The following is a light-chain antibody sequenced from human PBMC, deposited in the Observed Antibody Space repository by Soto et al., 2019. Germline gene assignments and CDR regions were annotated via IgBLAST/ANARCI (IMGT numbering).Light chain of an antibody. CDR2: GAS. Sequence: EIVLTQSPGTLSLSPGERATLSCRASQSVSSSWLAWYQQKPGQAPRLLIYGASSRATGIPDRVSGSGSGTDFTLTISRLEPEDVAVYYCQQYGSSPWTFGQGTKVGIK. V-gene: IGKV3-20*01. CDR3: QQYGSSPWT. J-gene: IGKJ1*01. CDR1: QSVSSSW.